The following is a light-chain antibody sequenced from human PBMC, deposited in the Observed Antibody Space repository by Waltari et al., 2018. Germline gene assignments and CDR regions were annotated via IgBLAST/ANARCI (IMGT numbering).Light chain of an antibody. CDR2: ATS. V-gene: IGKV1-39*01. CDR3: QQSYSTPYT. Sequence: DIQMTQSPSSLSASVGDRVNITCRASQSITSYLNWYQQKPGQAPKLLIYATSSLQSGVPSRFSGSYSGTDFTLTISSLQPEDFATYDCQQSYSTPYTFGQGTKLEIK. CDR1: QSITSY. J-gene: IGKJ2*01.